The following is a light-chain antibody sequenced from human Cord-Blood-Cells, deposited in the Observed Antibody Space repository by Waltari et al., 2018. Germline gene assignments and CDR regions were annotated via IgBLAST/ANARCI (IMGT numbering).Light chain of an antibody. Sequence: QSALTQPASVSGSPGQSITISCTGTSSDVGGYNYVSWYQQHPGKAPKLMIYDVSHRPSGVSNLFSCSKSGNAASLTISGLQAEDEADYYCSSYTSSSTLVFVGGTQLTVL. V-gene: IGLV2-14*01. CDR1: SSDVGGYNY. CDR2: DVS. CDR3: SSYTSSSTLV. J-gene: IGLJ7*01.